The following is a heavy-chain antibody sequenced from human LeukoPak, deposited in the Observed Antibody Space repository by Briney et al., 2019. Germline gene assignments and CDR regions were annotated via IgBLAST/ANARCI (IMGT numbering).Heavy chain of an antibody. CDR1: GGSISSSSYY. D-gene: IGHD3-22*01. J-gene: IGHJ4*02. CDR2: IYYSGST. Sequence: SETLSLTCTVSGGSISSSSYYWGWIRQPPGKGLEWIGSIYYSGSTYYNTSLKSRVTISVDTSKNQFPLKLSSVTAADTAVYYCARQPNEYYYDSSGYYYWGQGTLVTVSS. V-gene: IGHV4-39*01. CDR3: ARQPNEYYYDSSGYYY.